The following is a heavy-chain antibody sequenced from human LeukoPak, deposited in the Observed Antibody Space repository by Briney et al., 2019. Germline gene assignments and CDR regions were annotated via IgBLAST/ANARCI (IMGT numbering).Heavy chain of an antibody. CDR2: IRYDGSNK. CDR3: AKDRGRITMVRGVIPDGFDI. CDR1: GFTLSSYG. D-gene: IGHD3-10*01. V-gene: IGHV3-30*02. J-gene: IGHJ3*02. Sequence: PGGSLRLSCAASGFTLSSYGMHWVRQAPGKGLEWVASIRYDGSNKYYADSVKGRFTISRDNSKNTLYLQMNSLRAEDTAVYYCAKDRGRITMVRGVIPDGFDIRGQGTMVTVSS.